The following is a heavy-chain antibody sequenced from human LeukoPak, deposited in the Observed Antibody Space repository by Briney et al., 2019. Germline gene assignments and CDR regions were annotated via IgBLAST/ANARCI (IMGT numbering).Heavy chain of an antibody. CDR1: GGSFSGYY. V-gene: IGHV4-34*01. CDR3: AREDSSSWSYYFDY. J-gene: IGHJ4*02. CDR2: INHSGST. Sequence: SETLSLTCAVYGGSFSGYYWSWIRQPPGKGLEWIGEINHSGSTNYKPSLKSRVTISVDTSKNQFSLKLSSVTAADTAVYYCAREDSSSWSYYFDYWGQGTLVTVSS. D-gene: IGHD6-13*01.